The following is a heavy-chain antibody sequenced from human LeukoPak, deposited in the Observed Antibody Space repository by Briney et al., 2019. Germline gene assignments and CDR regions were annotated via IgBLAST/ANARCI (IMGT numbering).Heavy chain of an antibody. CDR2: IRPHTGET. CDR3: ARDRGGKGSAIFY. J-gene: IGHJ4*02. D-gene: IGHD2-2*01. V-gene: IGHV1-18*01. Sequence: GASVKVSCKASDYNFPSYGINWVRQAPGQGLEWMGWIRPHTGETNSAQRFQDRVTMTTDTSTTTAYMELRSLRVDDTAVYYCARDRGGKGSAIFYWGQGSLVTVSS. CDR1: DYNFPSYG.